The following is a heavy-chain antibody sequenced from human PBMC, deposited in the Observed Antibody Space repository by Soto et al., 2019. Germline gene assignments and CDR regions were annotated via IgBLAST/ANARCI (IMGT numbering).Heavy chain of an antibody. J-gene: IGHJ4*02. CDR1: GFPFTGYA. V-gene: IGHV3-23*01. D-gene: IGHD3-22*01. CDR2: ISGHGDAT. Sequence: GGSLRLSCAASGFPFTGYAMSWVRQAPGKGLEWVSAISGHGDATFYADSVKGRFTISRDNSKNTLYLHMNSLRAEDTAVYYCARDGYYDSSGYYPLDYWGQGTLVTVSS. CDR3: ARDGYYDSSGYYPLDY.